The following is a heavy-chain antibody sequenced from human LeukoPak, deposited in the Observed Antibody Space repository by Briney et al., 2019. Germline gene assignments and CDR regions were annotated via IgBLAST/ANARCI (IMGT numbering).Heavy chain of an antibody. D-gene: IGHD7-27*01. J-gene: IGHJ4*02. CDR2: INPSAGST. CDR3: ARTHSWGDKGYFDF. CDR1: GYTLINYY. Sequence: ASVKVSCKASGYTLINYYMQWVRQAPGQGREWMGIINPSAGSTSYAQKFQGRVSMTRDTSTSTVYMQLSSLRSEDTAIYYCARTHSWGDKGYFDFWGQGTQVTVSS. V-gene: IGHV1-46*03.